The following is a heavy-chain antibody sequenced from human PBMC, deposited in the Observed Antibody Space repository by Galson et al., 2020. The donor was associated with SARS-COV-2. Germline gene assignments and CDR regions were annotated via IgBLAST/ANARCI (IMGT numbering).Heavy chain of an antibody. J-gene: IGHJ5*02. CDR3: VREVQQWLAINWFDP. CDR2: IPGSSSHI. V-gene: IGHV3-21*01. D-gene: IGHD6-19*01. Sequence: GGSLRLSCAASGLRLSGYTMNWVRQAPGKGLEWVSSIPGSSSHIYYADSVKGRFTISRDNAKDSVYLQMNTLRAEDTAVYYCVREVQQWLAINWFDPWGQGTLVTVSS. CDR1: GLRLSGYT.